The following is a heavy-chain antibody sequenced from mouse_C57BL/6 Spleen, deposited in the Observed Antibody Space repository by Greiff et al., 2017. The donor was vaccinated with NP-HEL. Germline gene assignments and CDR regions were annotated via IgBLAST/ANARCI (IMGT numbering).Heavy chain of an antibody. D-gene: IGHD2-3*01. Sequence: QVQLKESGPGLVQPSQSLSITCTVSGFSLTSYGVHWVRQSPGKGLEWLGVIWSGGSTDYNAAFISRLSISKDNSKSQVFCKMNSLQADDTAIYYCARDGYYEYFDYWGQGTTLTVSS. CDR3: ARDGYYEYFDY. CDR2: IWSGGST. V-gene: IGHV2-2*01. CDR1: GFSLTSYG. J-gene: IGHJ2*01.